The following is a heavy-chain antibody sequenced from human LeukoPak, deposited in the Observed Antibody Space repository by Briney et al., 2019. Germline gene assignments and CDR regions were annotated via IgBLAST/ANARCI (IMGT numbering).Heavy chain of an antibody. CDR1: GGSISSYY. CDR2: IYTSGST. Sequence: SETLSLTCTVSGGSISSYYWSWIRQPPGKGLEWIGYIYTSGSTNYNPSLKSRVTISVDTSKNQFSLKLSSVTAADTAVYYCARLSYYYDSSGYHDAFDIWGQGTMVTASS. CDR3: ARLSYYYDSSGYHDAFDI. D-gene: IGHD3-22*01. J-gene: IGHJ3*02. V-gene: IGHV4-4*09.